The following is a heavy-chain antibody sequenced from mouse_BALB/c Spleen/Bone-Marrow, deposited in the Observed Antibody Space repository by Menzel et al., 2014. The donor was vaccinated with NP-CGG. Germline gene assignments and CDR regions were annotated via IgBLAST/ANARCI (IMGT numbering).Heavy chain of an antibody. J-gene: IGHJ3*01. V-gene: IGHV5-4*02. Sequence: EVHLVESGGGLVKPGGSLKLSCAASGFTFSDYYMYWVRQTPEKRLEWVATISDGGSYTYYPDSVKGRFTISRDNAKNNLYLQMSSLKSEDTAMYYCARGGGNYEGAWFAYWAKGLWSLSLQ. CDR1: GFTFSDYY. CDR3: ARGGGNYEGAWFAY. CDR2: ISDGGSYT. D-gene: IGHD2-1*01.